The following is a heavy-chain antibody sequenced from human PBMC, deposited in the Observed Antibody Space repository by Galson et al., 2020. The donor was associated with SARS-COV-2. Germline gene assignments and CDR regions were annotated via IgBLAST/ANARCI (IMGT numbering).Heavy chain of an antibody. D-gene: IGHD2-15*01. V-gene: IGHV4-39*01. CDR3: ARHGPENCSGGRCYSDY. J-gene: IGHJ4*02. CDR1: GDSISSTRYY. CDR2: IYYSGST. Sequence: SETLSLTCTVSGDSISSTRYYWGWIRQPPGEGLEWIGSIYYSGSTYYNPSLKSRVTISVDTSKNQFSLKLSSVTAADTAVYYCARHGPENCSGGRCYSDYGGQGTRVTVSS.